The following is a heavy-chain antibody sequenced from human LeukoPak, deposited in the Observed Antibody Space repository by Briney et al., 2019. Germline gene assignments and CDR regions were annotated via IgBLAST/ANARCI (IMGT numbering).Heavy chain of an antibody. Sequence: GGSLRLSCTASGFTFGDYAMSWFRQAPGKGLEWVGFIRSKAYGGTTEYAASVKGRFTISRDDSKSIAYLQMNSLKTEDTAVYYCTRARYSGSYSGAFDIWGQGTMVTVSS. CDR2: IRSKAYGGTT. CDR1: GFTFGDYA. J-gene: IGHJ3*02. V-gene: IGHV3-49*03. CDR3: TRARYSGSYSGAFDI. D-gene: IGHD1-26*01.